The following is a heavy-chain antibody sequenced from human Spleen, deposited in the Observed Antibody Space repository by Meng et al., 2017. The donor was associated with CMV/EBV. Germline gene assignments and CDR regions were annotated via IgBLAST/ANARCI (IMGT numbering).Heavy chain of an antibody. V-gene: IGHV3-7*01. D-gene: IGHD6-13*01. Sequence: GESLKISCAASGFTLSNYWMTWVRQAPGKGLEWVANIKEDGSEKYYVDSVKGRFTISRDDAKNSLYLQMSSLRAEDTAVYYCARDGDYSSSWVRGDYWGQGTLVTVSS. CDR3: ARDGDYSSSWVRGDY. CDR2: IKEDGSEK. CDR1: GFTLSNYW. J-gene: IGHJ4*02.